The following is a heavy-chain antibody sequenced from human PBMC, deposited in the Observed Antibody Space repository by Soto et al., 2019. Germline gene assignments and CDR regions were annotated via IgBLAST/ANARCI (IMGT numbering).Heavy chain of an antibody. V-gene: IGHV3-23*01. CDR2: VSAGGDMT. CDR3: ARGDRGGSGSPASYYYSGLDV. D-gene: IGHD3-10*01. J-gene: IGHJ6*02. Sequence: PGGSRRRSWAASGFTFSSYAMSWVREAPGKGLEWVSSVSAGGDMTYYSDSVKGRFTISRDNSNNALFLQMNCLRIEDTALYYCARGDRGGSGSPASYYYSGLDVWGQGTTVTVSS. CDR1: GFTFSSYA.